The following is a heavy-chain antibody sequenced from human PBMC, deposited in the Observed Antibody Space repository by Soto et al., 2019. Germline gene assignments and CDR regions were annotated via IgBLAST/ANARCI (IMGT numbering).Heavy chain of an antibody. J-gene: IGHJ2*01. D-gene: IGHD3-9*01. CDR2: IYASGRT. Sequence: QVQLQESGPGLVKPSETLSLTCTVSGVSITPYFWSWIRQPAGKAPEWVGHIYASGRTTYNPSLKSRVPMFVAQTQVSLRLTSVTAADTAVYYCARHFDVDPSLDQYYFDLWGRGALVTVS. CDR3: ARHFDVDPSLDQYYFDL. V-gene: IGHV4-4*07. CDR1: GVSITPYF.